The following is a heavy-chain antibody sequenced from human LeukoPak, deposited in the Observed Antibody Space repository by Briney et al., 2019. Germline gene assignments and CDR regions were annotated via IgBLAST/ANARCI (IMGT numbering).Heavy chain of an antibody. J-gene: IGHJ6*02. Sequence: GGSLRLSCAASGFTLSSYAMHWVRQAPGKGLEWVAVISYDGSNKYYADSVKGRFTISRDNSKNTLYLQMNSLRAEDTAVYDCARGVVAATYYYYGMDVWGQGTTVTVSS. V-gene: IGHV3-30*04. D-gene: IGHD2-15*01. CDR2: ISYDGSNK. CDR1: GFTLSSYA. CDR3: ARGVVAATYYYYGMDV.